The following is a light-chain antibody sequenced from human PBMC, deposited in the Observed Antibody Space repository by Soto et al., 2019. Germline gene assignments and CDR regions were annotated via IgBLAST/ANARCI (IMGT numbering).Light chain of an antibody. J-gene: IGKJ5*01. CDR2: DAS. Sequence: EIVLTQSPATLSLSPVEIATLSGRASQSISSYLAWFQQRTGQAPRLLIYDASNRASGIPARFSGSGAGTAFILIISSREPEDFAVYYCRQRSRWPPVTFGQGTRLEI. V-gene: IGKV3-11*01. CDR1: QSISSY. CDR3: RQRSRWPPVT.